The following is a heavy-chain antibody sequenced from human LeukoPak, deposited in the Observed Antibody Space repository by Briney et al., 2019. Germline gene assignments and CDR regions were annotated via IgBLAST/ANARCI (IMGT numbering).Heavy chain of an antibody. Sequence: GGSLRLSCAASGFTFSSYSMNWDRQAPGKGLEWVSSISSSSSYIYYADSVKGRFTISRDSAKNSLYLQMNSLRAEDTAVYYCARGSSGWYEGGYFDYWGQGTLVTVSS. CDR3: ARGSSGWYEGGYFDY. J-gene: IGHJ4*02. D-gene: IGHD6-19*01. CDR2: ISSSSSYI. CDR1: GFTFSSYS. V-gene: IGHV3-21*01.